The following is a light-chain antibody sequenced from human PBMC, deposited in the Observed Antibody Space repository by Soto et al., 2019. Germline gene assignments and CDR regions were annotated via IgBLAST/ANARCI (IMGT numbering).Light chain of an antibody. CDR3: QQYNTWPFT. V-gene: IGKV3D-15*01. Sequence: EIVLTQSPATLSVSPGESATLSCRASQSVNIDLVWYQQKPGQAPKVLMFSASARETGIPARFSGGGSETEFTLTISSLQPKDSAVYYCQQYNTWPFTFGPGTKVDIK. J-gene: IGKJ3*01. CDR2: SAS. CDR1: QSVNID.